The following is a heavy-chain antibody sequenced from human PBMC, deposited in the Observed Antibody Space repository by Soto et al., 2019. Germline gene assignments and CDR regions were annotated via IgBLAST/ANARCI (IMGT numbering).Heavy chain of an antibody. Sequence: QVHLVQSGAEVQKPGASVKVSCKGSGYTFTSYGITWVRQAPGQGLEWMGWISAHNGNTDYAQKLQGRVTVTRDTSTSTAYMELRSLRSDDTAVYYCARGRYGDYWGQGALVTVSS. J-gene: IGHJ4*02. CDR2: ISAHNGNT. V-gene: IGHV1-18*01. D-gene: IGHD1-1*01. CDR1: GYTFTSYG. CDR3: ARGRYGDY.